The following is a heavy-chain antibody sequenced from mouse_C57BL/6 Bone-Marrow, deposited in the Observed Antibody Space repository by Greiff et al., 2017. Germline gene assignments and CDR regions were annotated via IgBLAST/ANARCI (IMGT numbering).Heavy chain of an antibody. CDR1: GYTFTNYW. CDR3: ARDSNYYFDY. D-gene: IGHD2-5*01. V-gene: IGHV1-63*01. CDR2: IYPGGGYT. J-gene: IGHJ2*01. Sequence: VKLMESGAELVRPGTSVKMSCKASGYTFTNYWIGWAKQRPGHGLEWIGDIYPGGGYTNYNEKFKGKATLTADKSSSTAYMQFSSLTSEDSAIYYCARDSNYYFDYWGQGTTLTVSS.